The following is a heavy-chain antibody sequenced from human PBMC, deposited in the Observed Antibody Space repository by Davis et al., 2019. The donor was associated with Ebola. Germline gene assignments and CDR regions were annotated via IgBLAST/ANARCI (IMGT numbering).Heavy chain of an antibody. Sequence: GESLKISCAASGFTFSSYAMHWVRQAPGKGLEWVAVISYDGSNKYYADSVKGRFTISRDNSKNTLYLQMNSLRAEDTAVYYCARDRPSSVGYSYYFDYWGQGTLVTVSS. D-gene: IGHD2-15*01. V-gene: IGHV3-30-3*01. CDR3: ARDRPSSVGYSYYFDY. J-gene: IGHJ4*02. CDR2: ISYDGSNK. CDR1: GFTFSSYA.